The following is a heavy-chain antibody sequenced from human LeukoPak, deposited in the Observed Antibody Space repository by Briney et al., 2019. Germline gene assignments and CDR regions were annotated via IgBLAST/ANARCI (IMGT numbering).Heavy chain of an antibody. CDR1: GFTFSSYW. CDR3: AREVYDGVLDY. J-gene: IGHJ4*02. Sequence: GGSLRLSCAAPGFTFSSYWMSWVRQAPGKGLEWVANIKQDGSEKYYVDSVKGRFTISRDNAKNSLYLQMNSLRAEDTAVYYCAREVYDGVLDYWGQGTLVTVSS. V-gene: IGHV3-7*01. CDR2: IKQDGSEK. D-gene: IGHD3-3*01.